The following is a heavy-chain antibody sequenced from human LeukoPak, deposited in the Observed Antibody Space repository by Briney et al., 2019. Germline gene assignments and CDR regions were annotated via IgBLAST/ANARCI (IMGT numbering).Heavy chain of an antibody. Sequence: ASVKVSCKASGYTFATYALHWVRQAPGQRLEWMGWINAGNGNTNYAQKLQGRVTMTTDTSTSTAYMELRSLRSDDTAVYYCARSGSYGWFDPWGQGTLVTVSS. CDR3: ARSGSYGWFDP. J-gene: IGHJ5*02. CDR1: GYTFATYA. CDR2: INAGNGNT. D-gene: IGHD1-26*01. V-gene: IGHV1-3*01.